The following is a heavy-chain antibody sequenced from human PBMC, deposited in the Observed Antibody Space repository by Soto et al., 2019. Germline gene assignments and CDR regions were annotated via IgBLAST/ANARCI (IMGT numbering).Heavy chain of an antibody. CDR2: ISYDGSDK. V-gene: IGHV3-30*03. J-gene: IGHJ4*02. CDR3: ARDQASIGYYTDLDY. Sequence: PGARKETGKGLEWVAVISYDGSDKYYADSVKGRFTISRDNSKNTLYLQMDSLRAEDTAVYFCARDQASIGYYTDLDYWGQGNMVTV. D-gene: IGHD3-22*01.